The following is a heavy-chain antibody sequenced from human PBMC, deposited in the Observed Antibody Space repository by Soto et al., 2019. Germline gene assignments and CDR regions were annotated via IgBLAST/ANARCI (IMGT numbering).Heavy chain of an antibody. Sequence: GGSLRLSCAASRFTFSSYAMHWVRQAPGKGLEWVAVISYDGSNKYYADSVKGRFTISRDNSKNTLYLQMNSLRAEDTAVYYCAKDRGGYYDSSGDFGYWGQGTLVTVSS. CDR2: ISYDGSNK. J-gene: IGHJ4*02. V-gene: IGHV3-30-3*01. D-gene: IGHD3-22*01. CDR1: RFTFSSYA. CDR3: AKDRGGYYDSSGDFGY.